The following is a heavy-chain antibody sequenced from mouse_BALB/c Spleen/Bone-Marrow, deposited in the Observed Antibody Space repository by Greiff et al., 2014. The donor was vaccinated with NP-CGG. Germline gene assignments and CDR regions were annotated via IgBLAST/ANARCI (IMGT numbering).Heavy chain of an antibody. CDR1: GFNIKDTY. Sequence: EVQLQQSGAELVKPGASVKLSCTASGFNIKDTYMHWVKQRPEQGLEWIGRIDPANGSTKYDPKFQGKATITADTSSNTAYLQLSSLTSEDTAVYYCARYYYGSSYFAYWGQGTLVTVSA. J-gene: IGHJ3*01. V-gene: IGHV14-3*02. D-gene: IGHD1-1*01. CDR2: IDPANGST. CDR3: ARYYYGSSYFAY.